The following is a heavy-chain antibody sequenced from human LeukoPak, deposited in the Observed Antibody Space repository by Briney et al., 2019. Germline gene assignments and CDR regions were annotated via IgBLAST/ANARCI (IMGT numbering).Heavy chain of an antibody. D-gene: IGHD5-18*01. CDR2: ISSSSSYI. V-gene: IGHV3-21*01. J-gene: IGHJ3*02. CDR3: ARVRGIQLWFSFAFDI. CDR1: GFTFSSYS. Sequence: SGGSLRLSCAASGFTFSSYSMNWVRQAPGKGLEWVSSISSSSSYIYYADSVKGRFTISRDNAKNSLYLQMNSLRAEDTAVYYCARVRGIQLWFSFAFDIWGQGTMVTVSP.